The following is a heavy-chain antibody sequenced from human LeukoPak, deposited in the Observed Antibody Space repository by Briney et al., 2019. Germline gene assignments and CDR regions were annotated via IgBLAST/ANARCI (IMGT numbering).Heavy chain of an antibody. D-gene: IGHD3-22*01. V-gene: IGHV4-38-2*01. CDR3: ARRPLYYYDSSGYSEFDP. Sequence: SETLSLTCAVSGYSISSGYYWGWIRQPPWKGLEWIGSIYHSGSTYYNPSLKGRVTISVDTSKNQFSLKLSSVTAADTAVYYCARRPLYYYDSSGYSEFDPWGQGTLVTVSS. CDR1: GYSISSGYY. CDR2: IYHSGST. J-gene: IGHJ5*02.